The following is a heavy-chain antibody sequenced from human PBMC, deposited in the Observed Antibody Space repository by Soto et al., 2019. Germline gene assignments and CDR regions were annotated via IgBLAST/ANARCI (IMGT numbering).Heavy chain of an antibody. J-gene: IGHJ4*02. Sequence: EVQLVESGGGLVQPGGYLRLSCAAYGFTFSGSWMHWVRQAPGKGLVWVSRINGDGSGTSYADFVKGRFTISRDNAKNTLFLKMNGLRAEDTAVYYCARGIFGSGTANDYWGQGTLGTVSS. D-gene: IGHD3-10*01. V-gene: IGHV3-74*01. CDR2: INGDGSGT. CDR3: ARGIFGSGTANDY. CDR1: GFTFSGSW.